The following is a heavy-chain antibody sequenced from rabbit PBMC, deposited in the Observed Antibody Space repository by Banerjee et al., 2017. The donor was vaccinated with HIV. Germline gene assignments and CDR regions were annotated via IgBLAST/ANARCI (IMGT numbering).Heavy chain of an antibody. V-gene: IGHV1S40*01. Sequence: QSLEESGGDLVKPGASLTLTCTASGFSFSSSYWICWVRQAPGKGLEWIACIYAGSSGITYYASWAKGRFTISKTSSTTVTLQMTSLTAADTATYFCARSYGSGSDGYFNLWGPGTLVTVS. J-gene: IGHJ4*01. CDR1: GFSFSSSYW. D-gene: IGHD1-1*01. CDR2: IYAGSSGIT. CDR3: ARSYGSGSDGYFNL.